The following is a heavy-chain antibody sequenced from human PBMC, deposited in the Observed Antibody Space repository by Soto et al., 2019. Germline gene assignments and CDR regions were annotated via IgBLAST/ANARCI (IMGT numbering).Heavy chain of an antibody. CDR1: GFMFANYA. D-gene: IGHD2-15*01. J-gene: IGHJ6*02. Sequence: PGGSLRLSCAASGFMFANYAMGWVRPAPGRGRKWVSALTGSGGGTSYTDSVRGRVTVSRANSKNTMYLQMHSRRGEDTAILFCAKCETKAMYQRPVGVKDYYYDMDVWGQGTTVTVSS. CDR3: AKCETKAMYQRPVGVKDYYYDMDV. V-gene: IGHV3-23*01. CDR2: LTGSGGGT.